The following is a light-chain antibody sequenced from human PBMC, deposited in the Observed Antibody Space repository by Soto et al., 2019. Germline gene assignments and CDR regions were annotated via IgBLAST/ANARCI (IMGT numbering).Light chain of an antibody. J-gene: IGKJ1*01. Sequence: EIVLTQSPGTLSFSPGERATLSCMSSQSVTDNYLAWYQQKPGQAPRLVISGASSRTSGIPDRFSASGSGTDFTLTISRLEPEDFAVYHCQQYDGSPRTFGQGTKVDIK. CDR3: QQYDGSPRT. CDR2: GAS. CDR1: QSVTDNY. V-gene: IGKV3-20*01.